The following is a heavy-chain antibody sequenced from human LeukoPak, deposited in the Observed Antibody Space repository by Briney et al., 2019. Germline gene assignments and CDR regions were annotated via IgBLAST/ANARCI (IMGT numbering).Heavy chain of an antibody. V-gene: IGHV4-59*01. Sequence: SETLSLTCTVSGGSISSYYWSWIRQPPGKGLERIGYIYYSGSTNYNPSLKSRVTISVDTSKNQFSLKLSSVTAADTAVYYCASYTTSRYCSSTSCYRAFDIWGQGTVVTVSS. D-gene: IGHD2-2*01. CDR2: IYYSGST. CDR3: ASYTTSRYCSSTSCYRAFDI. J-gene: IGHJ3*02. CDR1: GGSISSYY.